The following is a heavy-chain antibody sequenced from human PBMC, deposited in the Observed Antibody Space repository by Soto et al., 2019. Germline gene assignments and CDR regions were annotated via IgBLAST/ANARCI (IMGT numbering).Heavy chain of an antibody. D-gene: IGHD3-22*01. CDR3: TKSIDSSGLIHPFDY. Sequence: SETLSLTCPVSGGSISSYYWSWIRQPPGKGLEWIGYIYYSGSTNYNPSLKSRVTISVDTSKNQFSLKLSSVTAADTAVYYCTKSIDSSGLIHPFDYWGQGTLVTVSS. J-gene: IGHJ4*02. CDR1: GGSISSYY. V-gene: IGHV4-59*01. CDR2: IYYSGST.